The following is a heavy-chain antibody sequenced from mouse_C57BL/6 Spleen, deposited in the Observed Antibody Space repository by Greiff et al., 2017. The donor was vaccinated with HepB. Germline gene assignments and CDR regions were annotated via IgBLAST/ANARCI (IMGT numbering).Heavy chain of an antibody. J-gene: IGHJ4*01. CDR2: IYPGDGDT. V-gene: IGHV1-82*01. CDR3: ARSEPAQAPYAMDY. CDR1: GYAFSSSW. Sequence: QVQLQQSGPELVKPGASVKISCKASGYAFSSSWMNWVKQRPGKGLEWIGRIYPGDGDTNYNGKFKGKATLTADKSSSTAYMQLSSLTSEDSAVYFCARSEPAQAPYAMDYWGQGTSVTVSS. D-gene: IGHD3-2*02.